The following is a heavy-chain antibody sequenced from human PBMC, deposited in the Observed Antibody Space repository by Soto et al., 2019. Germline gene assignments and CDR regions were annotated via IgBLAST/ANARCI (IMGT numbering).Heavy chain of an antibody. CDR3: ARDYDIVVGGGAGRRLFDY. D-gene: IGHD2-2*01. Sequence: QVQLVQSGAEVKKPGASVKVSCKASGHTFTSYGISWVRQAPGQGLEWMGWISAYNGNTNYAQKLQGRVTMTTDTSTSTAYMELRSLRSDDTAVYYCARDYDIVVGGGAGRRLFDYWGQGTLVTVSS. CDR2: ISAYNGNT. V-gene: IGHV1-18*04. CDR1: GHTFTSYG. J-gene: IGHJ4*02.